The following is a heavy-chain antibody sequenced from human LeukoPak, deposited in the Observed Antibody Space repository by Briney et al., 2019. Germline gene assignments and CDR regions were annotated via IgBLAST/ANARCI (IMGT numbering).Heavy chain of an antibody. D-gene: IGHD5-24*01. CDR2: ISWNSGSI. V-gene: IGHV3-9*01. J-gene: IGHJ4*02. CDR3: VRGWDGYNFGY. Sequence: GRSLRLSCAASGFTFDDYAMHWVRQAPGKGLEWVSGISWNSGSIGYADSVKGRFTISRDNAKNTLYLQMNSLRAEDTAVYYCVRGWDGYNFGYWGQGTLVTVSS. CDR1: GFTFDDYA.